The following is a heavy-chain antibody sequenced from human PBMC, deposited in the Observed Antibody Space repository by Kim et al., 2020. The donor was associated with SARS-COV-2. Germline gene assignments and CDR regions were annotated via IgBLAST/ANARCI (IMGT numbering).Heavy chain of an antibody. CDR3: GRGDIHGSGGDFYYYGMDV. Sequence: GGSLRLSCAASGFSFSSYDMHWVRQGTGKGLEWVSTIDITGDTYYLDSVKGRFAISRENDKNSLYLQLNTLRVEDTAVYYCGRGDIHGSGGDFYYYGMDVWGQGTTVTVSS. J-gene: IGHJ6*02. V-gene: IGHV3-13*01. CDR1: GFSFSSYD. CDR2: IDITGDT. D-gene: IGHD3-10*01.